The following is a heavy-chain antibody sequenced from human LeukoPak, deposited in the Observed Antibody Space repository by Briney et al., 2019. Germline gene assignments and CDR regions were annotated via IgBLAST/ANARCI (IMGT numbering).Heavy chain of an antibody. CDR1: GFTFSSYA. Sequence: PGGSLRLSCAASGFTFSSYAMSWVRQAPGKGLEWVSAISGSGGSTYYADSVKGRFTISRDNSKNTLYLQMNSLRAEDTAVYYCAKGLVVVIRHYYFDYWGQGTLVTVSS. CDR3: AKGLVVVIRHYYFDY. D-gene: IGHD3-22*01. CDR2: ISGSGGST. J-gene: IGHJ4*02. V-gene: IGHV3-23*01.